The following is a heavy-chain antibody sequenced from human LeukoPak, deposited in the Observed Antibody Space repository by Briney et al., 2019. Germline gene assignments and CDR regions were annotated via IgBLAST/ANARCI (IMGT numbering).Heavy chain of an antibody. CDR3: ARAESGYSYGYIYYYGMDV. D-gene: IGHD5-18*01. CDR1: GFTVSSNY. Sequence: GGSLRLSCAASGFTVSSNYMSWVRQAPGKGLEWVSVIYSGGSTYYADSVKGRFTISRDNSKNTLYLQMNSLRAEDTAVHYCARAESGYSYGYIYYYGMDVWGQGTTVTVSS. CDR2: IYSGGST. J-gene: IGHJ6*02. V-gene: IGHV3-53*01.